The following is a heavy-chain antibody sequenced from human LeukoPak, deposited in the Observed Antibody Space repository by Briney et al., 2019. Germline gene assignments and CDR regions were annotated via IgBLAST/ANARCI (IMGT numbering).Heavy chain of an antibody. Sequence: GASVKVSCKVSGYTLTELSMHWVRQAPGKGLEWMGGFDPEDGETIYAQKFQGRVTMTEDTSTDTAYMELSSLRSEDTAVYYCATVSLSGSYYYFDYWGQGTLVTASS. D-gene: IGHD1-26*01. J-gene: IGHJ4*02. V-gene: IGHV1-24*01. CDR1: GYTLTELS. CDR2: FDPEDGET. CDR3: ATVSLSGSYYYFDY.